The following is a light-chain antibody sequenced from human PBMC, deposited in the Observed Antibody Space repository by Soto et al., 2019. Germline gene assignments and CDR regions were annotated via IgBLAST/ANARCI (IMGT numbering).Light chain of an antibody. V-gene: IGKV1-5*01. J-gene: IGKJ5*01. CDR2: DAS. CDR3: QQYHTYSSLT. CDR1: QSISTW. Sequence: DIQMTQSPSTLSASVGDRVTVTCRASQSISTWLGWYQQKPGKAPTLLIYDASSLKSGVPSRFSGSGSGTDFTLTISSLQPDDFATFYCQQYHTYSSLTFCHWTRLELK.